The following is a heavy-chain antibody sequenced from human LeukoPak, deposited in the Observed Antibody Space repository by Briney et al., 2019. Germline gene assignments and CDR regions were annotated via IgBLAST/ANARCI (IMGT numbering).Heavy chain of an antibody. V-gene: IGHV3-23*01. CDR1: GFXFSSYA. CDR2: ISGSGGST. Sequence: GGSLRLSCAASGFXFSSYAISWVRQAPGKGLEWVSAISGSGGSTYYADSVKGRFTISRDNSKNTLYLQMNSLRAEDTAVYYCAKLESSSWYPEDYYYYGMDVWGQGTTVTVSS. D-gene: IGHD6-13*01. CDR3: AKLESSSWYPEDYYYYGMDV. J-gene: IGHJ6*02.